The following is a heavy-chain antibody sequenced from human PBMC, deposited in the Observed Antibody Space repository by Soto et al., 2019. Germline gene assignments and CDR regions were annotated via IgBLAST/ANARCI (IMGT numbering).Heavy chain of an antibody. D-gene: IGHD3-3*01. Sequence: SETLSLTCTVSGGSISSGGYYWSWIRQHPGKGLEWIGYIYYSGSTYYNPSLKSRVTISVDTSKNQFSLKLSSVTAADTAVYYCARDAPDFWSGYKDYYYYMDVWGKGTTVTV. J-gene: IGHJ6*03. CDR1: GGSISSGGYY. CDR3: ARDAPDFWSGYKDYYYYMDV. CDR2: IYYSGST. V-gene: IGHV4-31*03.